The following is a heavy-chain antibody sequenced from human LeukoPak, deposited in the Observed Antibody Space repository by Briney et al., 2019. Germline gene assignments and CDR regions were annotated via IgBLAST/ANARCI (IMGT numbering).Heavy chain of an antibody. Sequence: SETLSLTCTVSGGSISSYYWSWIRQPPGKGLEWIGYIYYSGSSGSTNYNPSLTSRVTISVDTSKNQFSLKLSSVTAADTAVYYCARGGTMSTVPLWGQGTLVTVSS. CDR3: ARGGTMSTVPL. CDR2: IYYSGSSGST. V-gene: IGHV4-59*08. CDR1: GGSISSYY. D-gene: IGHD4-17*01. J-gene: IGHJ4*02.